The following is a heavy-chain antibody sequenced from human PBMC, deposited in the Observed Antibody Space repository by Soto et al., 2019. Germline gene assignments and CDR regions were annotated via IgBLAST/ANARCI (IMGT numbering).Heavy chain of an antibody. V-gene: IGHV4-59*01. CDR1: GGSISSYC. D-gene: IGHD3-3*01. CDR3: ATYDFWSGYMDV. J-gene: IGHJ6*03. Sequence: SETLSLTCTVSGGSISSYCWSWIRQPPGKGLEWIGYIYYSGSTNYNPSLKSRVTISVDTSKNQFSLKLSSVTAADTAVYYCATYDFWSGYMDVWGKGTTVTVSS. CDR2: IYYSGST.